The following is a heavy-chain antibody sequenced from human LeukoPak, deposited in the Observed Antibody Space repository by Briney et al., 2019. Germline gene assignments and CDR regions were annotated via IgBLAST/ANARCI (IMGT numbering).Heavy chain of an antibody. D-gene: IGHD6-19*01. CDR3: AREAGTSYDWFDP. V-gene: IGHV3-21*01. CDR2: ISSSSSYI. CDR1: GFTFSSYS. J-gene: IGHJ5*02. Sequence: PGGSLRLSCAASGFTFSSYSMNWVRQAPGKGLEWVSPISSSSSYIYYADSVKGRFTISRDNDKNSLYLQMNSLRAEDTAVYYCAREAGTSYDWFDPWGQGTLVTVSS.